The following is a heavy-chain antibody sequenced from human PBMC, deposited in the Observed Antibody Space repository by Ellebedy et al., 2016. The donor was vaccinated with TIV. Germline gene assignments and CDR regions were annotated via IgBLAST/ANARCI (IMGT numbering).Heavy chain of an antibody. CDR3: ASWVDSSSWYQYYYYGMDV. D-gene: IGHD6-13*01. CDR1: GFTVNSNY. J-gene: IGHJ6*02. CDR2: IYSGDST. V-gene: IGHV3-53*01. Sequence: GESLKISCAASGFTVNSNYMTWVRQAPGKGLDWVSVIYSGDSTYYADSVKGRFTISRDNSKNTLYLQMNSLRAEDTAVYYCASWVDSSSWYQYYYYGMDVWGQGTTVTVSS.